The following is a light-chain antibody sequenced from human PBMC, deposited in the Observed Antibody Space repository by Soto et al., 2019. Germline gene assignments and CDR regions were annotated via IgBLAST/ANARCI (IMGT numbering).Light chain of an antibody. J-gene: IGLJ3*02. V-gene: IGLV2-11*01. CDR3: YSYAGNNILL. CDR2: DVS. Sequence: QSVLTQPRSVSGSPGQSVTISCTGTSADVGGYDYVSWYQQHPGKAPKLVIYDVSKRPSGVPDRFSGSKSGNTASLSISGLRAEDEADYYCYSYAGNNILLFGGGTKLTVL. CDR1: SADVGGYDY.